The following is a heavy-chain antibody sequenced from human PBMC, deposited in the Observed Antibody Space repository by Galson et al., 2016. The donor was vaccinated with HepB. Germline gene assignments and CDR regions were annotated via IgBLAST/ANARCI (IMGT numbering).Heavy chain of an antibody. D-gene: IGHD3-16*02. CDR2: IYYPENYTGST. CDR3: AREVVPRDYYCGMDV. J-gene: IGHJ6*02. CDR1: GASINNYY. V-gene: IGHV4-59*01. Sequence: SETLSLTCSVSGASINNYYWFWIRQPPGKGLEWIGYIYYPENYTGSTKSNPSLQSRVDLSVDSSKNQVSLKLTSVTAADTAVYFCAREVVPRDYYCGMDVWGQGTTVTVSS.